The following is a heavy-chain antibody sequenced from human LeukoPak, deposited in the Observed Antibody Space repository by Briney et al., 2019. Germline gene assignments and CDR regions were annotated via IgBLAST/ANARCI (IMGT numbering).Heavy chain of an antibody. J-gene: IGHJ3*02. V-gene: IGHV3-48*02. CDR2: ISSSASTL. CDR1: GFTFSYYS. Sequence: QPGGSLRLSCAASGFTFSYYSMNWVRQAPGKGLEWVSYISSSASTLYYADSVKGRVTISRDNAKNSLYLQMNSLRDEDTAVYYCTRGLSPSEAFDIWGQGTMVTVS. D-gene: IGHD5/OR15-5a*01. CDR3: TRGLSPSEAFDI.